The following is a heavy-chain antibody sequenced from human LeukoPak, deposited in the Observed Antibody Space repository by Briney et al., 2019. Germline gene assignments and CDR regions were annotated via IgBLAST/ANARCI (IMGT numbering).Heavy chain of an antibody. CDR3: AKQEIGTTWSVGY. V-gene: IGHV3-30*18. Sequence: GGSLRLSCAASGFTFSSYGMHWVRQAPGKGLEWVAVISYDGGSIYYADSVKGRFTISRDDYENTLFLQMNSLSAEDTAVYYCAKQEIGTTWSVGYWGQGTLVTVSS. D-gene: IGHD1-26*01. CDR2: ISYDGGSI. CDR1: GFTFSSYG. J-gene: IGHJ4*02.